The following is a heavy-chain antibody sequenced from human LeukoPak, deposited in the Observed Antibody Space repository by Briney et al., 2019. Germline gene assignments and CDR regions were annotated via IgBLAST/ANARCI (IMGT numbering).Heavy chain of an antibody. J-gene: IGHJ4*02. CDR2: ISYDGSNK. V-gene: IGHV3-30*18. D-gene: IGHD4-17*01. CDR3: AKAYGDYSPGNY. CDR1: GFTFSSYG. Sequence: GGSLRLSCAASGFTFSSYGMHWDRQAPGKGLEWVAVISYDGSNKYYADSVKGRFTISRDNSKNTLYLQMNSLRAEDTAVYYCAKAYGDYSPGNYWGQGTLVTVSS.